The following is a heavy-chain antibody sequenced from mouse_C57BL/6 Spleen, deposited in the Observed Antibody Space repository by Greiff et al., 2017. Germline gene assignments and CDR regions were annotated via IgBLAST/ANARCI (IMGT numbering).Heavy chain of an antibody. D-gene: IGHD2-5*01. CDR2: INPNYGTT. Sequence: VQLKQSGPELVKPGASVKISCKASGYSFTDYYMTWVKQSNGKGLEWIGVINPNYGTTSYNQKFKGKATLTVDQSSSTAYMQLNSLTSEYSAVYYCAIPAYYSKGYGYWGQGTLVTVSA. CDR3: AIPAYYSKGYGY. J-gene: IGHJ3*01. CDR1: GYSFTDYY. V-gene: IGHV1-39*01.